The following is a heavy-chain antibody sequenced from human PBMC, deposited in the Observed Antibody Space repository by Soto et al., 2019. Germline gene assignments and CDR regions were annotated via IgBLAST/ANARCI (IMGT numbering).Heavy chain of an antibody. Sequence: QLQLQESGPGLVKPSETLSLSCTVSGGSISSDTYYWGWIRQPPGKGLEWIGSIYYSGNTYYNTSHKIRLSISVDTSKNQFSLKLRSVTAADTAVYYCARQAVTMVRGGTTRVDPWGQGTLVTVSS. CDR3: ARQAVTMVRGGTTRVDP. V-gene: IGHV4-39*01. CDR1: GGSISSDTYY. D-gene: IGHD3-10*01. J-gene: IGHJ5*02. CDR2: IYYSGNT.